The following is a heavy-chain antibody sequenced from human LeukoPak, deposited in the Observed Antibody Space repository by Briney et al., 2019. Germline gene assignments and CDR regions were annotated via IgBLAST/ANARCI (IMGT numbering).Heavy chain of an antibody. V-gene: IGHV3-7*01. CDR2: INQDGSEK. D-gene: IGHD5-24*01. Sequence: PGGSLRLSCAVSGLTFRSFWMSWVRQAPGKGLEWVANINQDGSEKYFVDSVKGRFTISRDNSKNSLHLQMNTLRAEDTALNYCARERDGRFFGYWGQGTLVTVSS. CDR3: ARERDGRFFGY. J-gene: IGHJ4*02. CDR1: GLTFRSFW.